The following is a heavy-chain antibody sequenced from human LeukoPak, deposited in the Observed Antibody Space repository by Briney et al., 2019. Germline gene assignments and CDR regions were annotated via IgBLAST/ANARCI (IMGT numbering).Heavy chain of an antibody. CDR3: ARDRVDSSNTYYYYGMDG. J-gene: IGHJ6*02. CDR1: GDSVSSNSAA. D-gene: IGHD6-13*01. CDR2: TYYRSKWYN. V-gene: IGHV6-1*01. Sequence: SQTLSLTCAISGDSVSSNSAAWNWIRQSPSRGLEWLGRTYYRSKWYNDYAVSVKSRITINPDTSKNQFSLQLNSVTPEDTAVYYCARDRVDSSNTYYYYGMDGWGQGTTVTVSS.